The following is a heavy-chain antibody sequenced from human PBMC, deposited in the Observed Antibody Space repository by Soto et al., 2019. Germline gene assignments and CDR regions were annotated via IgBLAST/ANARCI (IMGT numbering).Heavy chain of an antibody. CDR2: IIPIFGTA. D-gene: IGHD6-13*01. V-gene: IGHV1-69*13. J-gene: IGHJ4*02. CDR1: GGTFSSYA. Sequence: ASVKVSGKASGGTFSSYAISWVRQAPGQGLEWMGGIIPIFGTANYAQKFQGRVTITADESTSTAYMELSSLRSEDTAVYYCARSGFPGIAAYWGQGTLVTVSS. CDR3: ARSGFPGIAAY.